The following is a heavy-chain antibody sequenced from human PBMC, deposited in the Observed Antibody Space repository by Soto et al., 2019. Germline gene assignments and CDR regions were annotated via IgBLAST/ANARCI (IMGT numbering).Heavy chain of an antibody. Sequence: QVQLVQSGAEVKKPGASVKVSCQASGYIFSNYGISWVRQAPGQGLEWMGWIGPYNGNTDHAQNFQGRVTMTTDTSTNTAYMELRSLRSDDTAFYYCARCYCSVGSCFTCWHFDLWGSGTLVTVSS. CDR3: ARCYCSVGSCFTCWHFDL. V-gene: IGHV1-18*01. D-gene: IGHD2-15*01. CDR1: GYIFSNYG. CDR2: IGPYNGNT. J-gene: IGHJ2*01.